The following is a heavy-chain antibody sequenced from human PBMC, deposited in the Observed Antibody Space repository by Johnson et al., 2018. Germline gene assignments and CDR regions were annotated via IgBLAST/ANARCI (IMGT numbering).Heavy chain of an antibody. V-gene: IGHV3-73*01. CDR1: GFTFSGST. CDR2: ITAYTYAT. Sequence: VQLVESGGGLVQPGGSLKLSCAASGFTFSGSTMHWVRQASGRGLEWVGRITAYTYATLSAESMRGRFTISRDDARNTAYLQMNSLKTEDTAMYYCINGGGVDNPGHWGQGTLVTVSS. D-gene: IGHD3-16*01. J-gene: IGHJ4*02. CDR3: INGGGVDNPGH.